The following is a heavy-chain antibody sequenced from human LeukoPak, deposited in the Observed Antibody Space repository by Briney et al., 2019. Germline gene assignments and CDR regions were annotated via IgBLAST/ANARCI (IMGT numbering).Heavy chain of an antibody. J-gene: IGHJ6*02. CDR1: GFTFSSYA. CDR2: ISGSGGST. D-gene: IGHD1-7*01. CDR3: ARDSGTQGPYYYGLDV. V-gene: IGHV3-23*01. Sequence: GGSLRLSCAASGFTFSSYAMSWVRQAPGKGLEWVSAISGSGGSTYYADSVKGRFTIPRDNSKNTLYLQMNSLRPEDTALYYCARDSGTQGPYYYGLDVWGQGTTVTVSS.